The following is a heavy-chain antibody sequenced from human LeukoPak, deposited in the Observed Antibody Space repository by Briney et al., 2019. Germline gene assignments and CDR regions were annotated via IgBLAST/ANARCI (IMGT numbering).Heavy chain of an antibody. CDR1: GYSFTSYN. V-gene: IGHV1-46*01. Sequence: ASVKVSCKTSGYSFTSYNLHWVRQAPGQRLEWMGIINPSGGSTSYAQKFQGRVTMTRDMSTSTVYMELSSLRSEDTAVYYCARDVDDYYFDYWGQGTLVTVSS. D-gene: IGHD2-21*02. CDR3: ARDVDDYYFDY. J-gene: IGHJ4*02. CDR2: INPSGGST.